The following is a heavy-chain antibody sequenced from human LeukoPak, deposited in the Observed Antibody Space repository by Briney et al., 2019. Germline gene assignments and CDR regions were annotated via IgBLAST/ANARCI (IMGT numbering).Heavy chain of an antibody. J-gene: IGHJ2*01. CDR3: AKLGTYWYFDV. Sequence: PGGSLRLSCAASGFAFNLYGMAWVRQAPGKGLEWVSGISGSAVGTYYADSVKGRFTISRDNSKNVLFLHMNNQRVEDTAVYFCAKLGTYWYFDVWGRGTLVTVSS. V-gene: IGHV3-23*01. D-gene: IGHD3-16*01. CDR1: GFAFNLYG. CDR2: ISGSAVGT.